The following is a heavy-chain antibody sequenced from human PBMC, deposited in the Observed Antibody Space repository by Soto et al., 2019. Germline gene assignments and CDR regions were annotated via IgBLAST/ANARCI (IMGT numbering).Heavy chain of an antibody. CDR1: GYTFTGYY. Sequence: ASVKVSCKASGYTFTGYYMHWVRQAPGQGLEWMGWINPNSGGTNYAQKFQGWVTMTRDTSISTAYMELSRLRSDDTAVYYCARDLRYDILTGSKAYYYYGMDVWGQGTTVTVS. J-gene: IGHJ6*02. CDR2: INPNSGGT. V-gene: IGHV1-2*04. D-gene: IGHD3-9*01. CDR3: ARDLRYDILTGSKAYYYYGMDV.